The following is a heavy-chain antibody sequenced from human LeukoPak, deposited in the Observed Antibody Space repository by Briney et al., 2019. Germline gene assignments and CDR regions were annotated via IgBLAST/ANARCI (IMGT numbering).Heavy chain of an antibody. V-gene: IGHV4-4*07. CDR2: IYTSGST. Sequence: SETLSLTCTVSGASISLYYWSWIRQPAGKGLEWIGRIYTSGSTNYNPSLESRVTMSVDTSKNQFSLRLSSVTAADTAVYFCAREQQRGLVDPFDIWGQGTMVTVSS. J-gene: IGHJ3*02. CDR1: GASISLYY. CDR3: AREQQRGLVDPFDI. D-gene: IGHD6-6*01.